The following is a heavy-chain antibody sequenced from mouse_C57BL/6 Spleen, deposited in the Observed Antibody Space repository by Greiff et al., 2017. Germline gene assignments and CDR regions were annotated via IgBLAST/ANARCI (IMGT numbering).Heavy chain of an antibody. D-gene: IGHD1-1*01. J-gene: IGHJ4*01. Sequence: QVQLQQSGAELVKPGASVKLSCKASGYTFTSYWMHWVKQRPGQGLEWIGMIHPNSGSTNYNEKFKSKATLTVDKSSSTAYMQLSSLTSEDSAVYYCARRGYGSSYGAMDYWGQGTSVTVSS. V-gene: IGHV1-64*01. CDR2: IHPNSGST. CDR1: GYTFTSYW. CDR3: ARRGYGSSYGAMDY.